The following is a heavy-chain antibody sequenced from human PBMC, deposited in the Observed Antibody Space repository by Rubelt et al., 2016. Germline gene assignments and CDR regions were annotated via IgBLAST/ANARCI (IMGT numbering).Heavy chain of an antibody. V-gene: IGHV4-34*01. Sequence: QVQLQQWGAGLLKPSETLSLTCAIYGGSFKTYYWNWIRQSPGRGLEWIGEITHSGSTNYNPALKSRLTISVDTSKNQFSLKLSSVTAADTAVYYCARGRMAARPDTPYLDDWGQGTLVTVSS. CDR2: ITHSGST. CDR1: GGSFKTYY. D-gene: IGHD6-6*01. J-gene: IGHJ4*02. CDR3: ARGRMAARPDTPYLDD.